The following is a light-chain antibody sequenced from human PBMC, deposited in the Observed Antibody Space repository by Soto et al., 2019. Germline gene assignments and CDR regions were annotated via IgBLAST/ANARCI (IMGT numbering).Light chain of an antibody. CDR2: EVT. Sequence: QSALTQPASVSGSPGQSITISCTRTSSDLGGSNYVSWYQQHPGKAPKLMIFEVTNRPAGVSNRFSGSNSGNTASLTISGLQAEDEADYYCSSYTSSGTYVFGTGTKLTVL. CDR1: SSDLGGSNY. CDR3: SSYTSSGTYV. V-gene: IGLV2-14*01. J-gene: IGLJ1*01.